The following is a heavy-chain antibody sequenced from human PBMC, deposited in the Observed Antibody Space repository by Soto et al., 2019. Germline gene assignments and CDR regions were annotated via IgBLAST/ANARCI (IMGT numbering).Heavy chain of an antibody. D-gene: IGHD6-19*01. CDR2: INHSGST. V-gene: IGHV4-34*01. J-gene: IGHJ4*02. Sequence: SETLSLTCAVYGGSFSGYYWSWIRQPPGKGLEWIGEINHSGSTNYNPSLKSRVTISVDTSKNQFSLKLSSVTAADTAVYYCARGQWLLSWGQGTLVTVSS. CDR3: ARGQWLLS. CDR1: GGSFSGYY.